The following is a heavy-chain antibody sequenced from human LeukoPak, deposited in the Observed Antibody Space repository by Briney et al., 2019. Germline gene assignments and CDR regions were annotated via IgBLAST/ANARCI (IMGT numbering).Heavy chain of an antibody. CDR1: GFTFSSYA. CDR2: ISGSGGST. D-gene: IGHD3-22*01. J-gene: IGHJ4*02. Sequence: PGGSLRLSCAASGFTFSSYAMSWVRPAPGKGLEWVSAISGSGGSTYYADSVKGRFTISRDNSKNTLYLQMNSLRAEDTAVYYCANRAYYYDSSGYSHFDYWGQGTLVTVSS. V-gene: IGHV3-23*01. CDR3: ANRAYYYDSSGYSHFDY.